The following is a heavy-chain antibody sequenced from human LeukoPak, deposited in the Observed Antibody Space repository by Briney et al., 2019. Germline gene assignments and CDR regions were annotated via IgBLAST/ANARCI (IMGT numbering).Heavy chain of an antibody. CDR2: ISGSGGGT. V-gene: IGHV3-23*01. D-gene: IGHD1-26*01. Sequence: PGGSLRLSCAASGFTFSTYGMSWVRQAPGKGLEWVSAISGSGGGTYFADSVKGRFTISRDNSKNTLFLQMDSLRADDTAVYYCAKDGGGSYYGYYFDYWGQGTLVTVSS. CDR1: GFTFSTYG. CDR3: AKDGGGSYYGYYFDY. J-gene: IGHJ4*02.